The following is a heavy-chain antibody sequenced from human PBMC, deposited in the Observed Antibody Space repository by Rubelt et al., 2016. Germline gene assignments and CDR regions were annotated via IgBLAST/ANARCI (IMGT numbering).Heavy chain of an antibody. CDR3: AHRPGGSHVDYFDY. J-gene: IGHJ4*02. CDR2: IYWDDDK. Sequence: QITLKESGPTVVKPTQTLTLTCTFSGFSLSTSGVGVGWIRQPPGKALEWLALIYWDDDKRNSPSLKSRLTITKDTSKNQVVLTMTNMDPMDTATYFCAHRPGGSHVDYFDYWGQGTLVTVSS. CDR1: GFSLSTSGVG. V-gene: IGHV2-5*02. D-gene: IGHD1-26*01.